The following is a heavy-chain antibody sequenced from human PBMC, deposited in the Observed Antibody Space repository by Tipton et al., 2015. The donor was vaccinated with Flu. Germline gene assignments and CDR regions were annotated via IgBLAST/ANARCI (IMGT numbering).Heavy chain of an antibody. CDR1: GGSINRSHYY. CDR3: ARDGGVGSGWSYSWGNYYYGMDV. Sequence: TLSLTCTVSGGSINRSHYYWGWIRQPPWKGLEWIGSIYHSGSTFYHPSLKSRVTISVDTSKNQFSLKLSSVTAADTAVYYCARDGGVGSGWSYSWGNYYYGMDVWGQGTTVIVSS. D-gene: IGHD6-19*01. V-gene: IGHV4-39*07. J-gene: IGHJ6*02. CDR2: IYHSGST.